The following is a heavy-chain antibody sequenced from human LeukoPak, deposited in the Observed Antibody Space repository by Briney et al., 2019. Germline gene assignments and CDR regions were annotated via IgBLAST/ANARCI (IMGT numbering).Heavy chain of an antibody. J-gene: IGHJ6*03. CDR1: GGTFSSYA. CDR2: IIPIFGTA. D-gene: IGHD6-6*01. Sequence: SVKVSCKASGGTFSSYAISWVRQAPGQGLEWMGGIIPIFGTANYAQKFQGRVTITADKSTSTAYMELSSLRSEDTAVYYCARTEYSSSSGWHGDYYYYMDVWGKGTTVTVSS. CDR3: ARTEYSSSSGWHGDYYYYMDV. V-gene: IGHV1-69*06.